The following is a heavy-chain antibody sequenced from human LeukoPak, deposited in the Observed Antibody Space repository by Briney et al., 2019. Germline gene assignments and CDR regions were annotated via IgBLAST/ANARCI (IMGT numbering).Heavy chain of an antibody. CDR3: ARGEDMSSSWYPGGYYYMDV. V-gene: IGHV6-1*01. CDR1: GDSVSSNSAA. J-gene: IGHJ6*03. Sequence: SQTLSLTCAISGDSVSSNSAAWNWIRQSPSRGLELLGRTYYKSKLYNDYAVSVKSRITINPDTSKNQFSLQLNSVTPEDTAVYYCARGEDMSSSWYPGGYYYMDVWGKGTTVTISS. CDR2: TYYKSKLYN. D-gene: IGHD6-13*01.